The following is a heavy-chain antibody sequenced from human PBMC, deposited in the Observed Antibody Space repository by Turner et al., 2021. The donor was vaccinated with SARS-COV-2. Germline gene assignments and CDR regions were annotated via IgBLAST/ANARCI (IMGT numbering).Heavy chain of an antibody. D-gene: IGHD3-9*01. Sequence: QLQLQESGPGLVKPSETLSLTCTVSDGSLTTYSYYWGWIRQPPGKGLEWIGSIHYTGITYYIPSLKSRVTISIDTSNNQFSLKLSSVTAADTAVYYCARDILCGPIFDFWAQGTLITVSS. CDR2: IHYTGIT. V-gene: IGHV4-39*01. CDR1: DGSLTTYSYY. J-gene: IGHJ4*02. CDR3: ARDILCGPIFDF.